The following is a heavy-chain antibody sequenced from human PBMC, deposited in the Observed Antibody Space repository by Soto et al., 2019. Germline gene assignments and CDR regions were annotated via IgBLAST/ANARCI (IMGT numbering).Heavy chain of an antibody. CDR3: ARSLGYGSGSYGLIDY. J-gene: IGHJ4*02. CDR1: GRSISSGGYY. Sequence: PSETLSLTCTVSGRSISSGGYYWSWIRQHPGKGLEWIGYIYYSGSTYYNPSLKSRVTISVDTSKNQFSLKLSSVTAADTAVYYCARSLGYGSGSYGLIDYWGQGTLVTVSS. CDR2: IYYSGST. D-gene: IGHD3-10*01. V-gene: IGHV4-31*03.